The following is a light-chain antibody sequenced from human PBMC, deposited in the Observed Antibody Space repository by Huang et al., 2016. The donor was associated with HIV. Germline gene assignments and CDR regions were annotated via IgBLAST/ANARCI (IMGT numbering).Light chain of an antibody. Sequence: ETVLTQSPATLSLSPEERATLSCRASQSVNSYLAWYQQKPGQTPRLLIYDASNRATRIPARFSGSGSGTDVTLTISSLEPEDFAVYYCQQRKYWPPITFGQGTRLEIK. CDR3: QQRKYWPPIT. J-gene: IGKJ5*01. CDR2: DAS. V-gene: IGKV3-11*01. CDR1: QSVNSY.